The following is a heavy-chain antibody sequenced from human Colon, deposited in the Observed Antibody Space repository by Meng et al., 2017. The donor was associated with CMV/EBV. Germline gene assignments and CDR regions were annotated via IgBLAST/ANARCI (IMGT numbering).Heavy chain of an antibody. CDR2: MFDRGAT. Sequence: SETLSLTCTVSGGSFSGHYWSWIRQPPGQGLEWIGYMFDRGATNYNPSLKSRVTISVDTSKNQFSLNLRSLTAADTAVYYCARDLGGDYFDYWGQGTLVTVSS. V-gene: IGHV4-59*11. CDR1: GGSFSGHY. CDR3: ARDLGGDYFDY. J-gene: IGHJ4*02. D-gene: IGHD3-16*01.